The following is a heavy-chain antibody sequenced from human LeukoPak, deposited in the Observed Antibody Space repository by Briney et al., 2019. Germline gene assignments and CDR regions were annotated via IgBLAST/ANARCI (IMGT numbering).Heavy chain of an antibody. Sequence: QPGGSLRLSCVASGFNLNHFEIHWVRQAPGKGLEWVSYISTSGTTIYHADSVKGRFTISRDNAKNLLYLQMNSLRAEDTAVYYCATERNSNFDYWGQGTLVTVSS. CDR1: GFNLNHFE. J-gene: IGHJ4*02. CDR2: ISTSGTTI. D-gene: IGHD4-23*01. CDR3: ATERNSNFDY. V-gene: IGHV3-48*03.